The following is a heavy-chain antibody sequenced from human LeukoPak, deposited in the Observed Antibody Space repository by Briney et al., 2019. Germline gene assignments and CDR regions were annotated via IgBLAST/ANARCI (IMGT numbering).Heavy chain of an antibody. J-gene: IGHJ4*02. Sequence: GGSLRLSCAASGFPFDNYGMAWLRPAPGKGLQWVSGITWNGGITAYADSVKGQFTISRDNAKNSLYLLMNSLRAEDTALYYCARDGPVAGVELDQWGQGTLVTVSS. CDR2: ITWNGGIT. D-gene: IGHD6-19*01. V-gene: IGHV3-20*04. CDR3: ARDGPVAGVELDQ. CDR1: GFPFDNYG.